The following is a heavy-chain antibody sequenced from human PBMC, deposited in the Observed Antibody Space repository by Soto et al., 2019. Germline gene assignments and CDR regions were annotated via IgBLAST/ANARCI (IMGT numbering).Heavy chain of an antibody. CDR2: ISYDGSNK. D-gene: IGHD6-13*01. J-gene: IGHJ4*02. CDR1: GFTFSSYG. Sequence: GGSLRLSCAAPGFTFSSYGMHWVRQAPGKGLEWVAVISYDGSNKYYADSVKGRFTISRDNSKNTLYLQMNSLRAEDTAVYYCAKLRGGIAAAGQEIDYWGQGTLVTVSS. V-gene: IGHV3-30*18. CDR3: AKLRGGIAAAGQEIDY.